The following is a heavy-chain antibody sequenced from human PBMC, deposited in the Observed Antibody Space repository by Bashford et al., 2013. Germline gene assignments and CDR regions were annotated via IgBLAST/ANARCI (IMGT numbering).Heavy chain of an antibody. CDR3: ATTGGYCDGGFCYSAGY. CDR2: IKHDGSQI. CDR1: GFTFSSYW. Sequence: GGSLRLSCAASGFTFSSYWMSWVRQAPGKGLEWVANIKHDGSQIYYVDSVKGRFTISRDNAKNSLYLQMNNLKAEDTAKYYCATTGGYCDGGFCYSAGYWGLGTQVTVSS. J-gene: IGHJ4*02. D-gene: IGHD2-15*01. V-gene: IGHV3-7*03.